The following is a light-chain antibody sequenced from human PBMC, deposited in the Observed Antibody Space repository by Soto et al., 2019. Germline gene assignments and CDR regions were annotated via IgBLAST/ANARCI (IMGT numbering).Light chain of an antibody. Sequence: EIVMTQSPATVSVSPGERATLYCRASQSVGNNLAWYQQKPGQAPSLLIYGASTRAAGIPDRFSGSGSGTDFTLTISRLEPEDFAVYYCQQYGSSGTFGQGTKVDI. J-gene: IGKJ1*01. V-gene: IGKV3-20*01. CDR2: GAS. CDR3: QQYGSSGT. CDR1: QSVGNN.